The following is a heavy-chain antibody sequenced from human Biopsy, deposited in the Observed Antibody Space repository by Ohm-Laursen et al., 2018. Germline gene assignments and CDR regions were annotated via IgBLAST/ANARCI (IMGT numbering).Heavy chain of an antibody. CDR1: GFTFSSHA. CDR3: AKPADSYGSEFYFDY. Sequence: SLRLSCAASGFTFSSHAMSWVRQAPGKGLECDSVINTSGGSTHYAVSVKGRFTISRDNSKNTLYLRMNSLRAEDTAVYYCAKPADSYGSEFYFDYWGQGTLVTVSS. CDR2: INTSGGST. J-gene: IGHJ4*02. V-gene: IGHV3-23*01. D-gene: IGHD4-17*01.